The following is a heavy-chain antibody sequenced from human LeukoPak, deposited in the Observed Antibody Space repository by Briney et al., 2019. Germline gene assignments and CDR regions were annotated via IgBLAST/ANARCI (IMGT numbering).Heavy chain of an antibody. J-gene: IGHJ4*02. CDR3: ARDDYGDLVSFNY. CDR1: GFTFSDYY. Sequence: PGGSMRLSCAASGFTFSDYYMSWIRQAPGKGLEWVSYISSSGSTIYYADSVKGRFTISRDNAKNSLYLQMNSLRAEDTAVYYCARDDYGDLVSFNYWGQGTLVTVSS. CDR2: ISSSGSTI. V-gene: IGHV3-11*04. D-gene: IGHD4-17*01.